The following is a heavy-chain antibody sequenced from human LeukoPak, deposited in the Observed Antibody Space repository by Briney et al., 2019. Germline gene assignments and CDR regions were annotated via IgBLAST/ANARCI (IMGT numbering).Heavy chain of an antibody. CDR2: IYYSGST. J-gene: IGHJ3*02. CDR3: ASRITMVRGVLSPYAFDI. V-gene: IGHV4-59*01. D-gene: IGHD3-10*01. CDR1: GGSISSYY. Sequence: SETLSLTCTVSGGSISSYYWSWIRQPPGKGLEWIGYIYYSGSTNYNPSLKSRVTISVDTSKNQFSLKLSSVTAADTAVYYCASRITMVRGVLSPYAFDIWGQGTMVTVSS.